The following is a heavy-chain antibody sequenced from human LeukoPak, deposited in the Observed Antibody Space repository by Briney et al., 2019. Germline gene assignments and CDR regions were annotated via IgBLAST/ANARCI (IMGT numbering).Heavy chain of an antibody. V-gene: IGHV7-4-1*02. J-gene: IGHJ3*02. CDR1: GYTFTSYA. D-gene: IGHD3-16*02. CDR3: ARDSMITFGGVIVMDDAFDI. CDR2: INTNTGNP. Sequence: ASVKVSCKASGYTFTSYAMNWVRQAPGQGLEWMGWINTNTGNPTYAQGFTGRFVFSLDTSVSTAYLQISSLKAEDTAVYYCARDSMITFGGVIVMDDAFDIWGQGTMVTVSS.